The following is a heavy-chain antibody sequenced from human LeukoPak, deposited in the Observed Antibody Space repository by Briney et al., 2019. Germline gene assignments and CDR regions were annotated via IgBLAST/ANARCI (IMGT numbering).Heavy chain of an antibody. CDR1: GYTFTSYY. J-gene: IGHJ4*02. V-gene: IGHV1-46*01. Sequence: EASVKVSCKASGYTFTSYYMHWVRQAPGQGLEWMGIINPSGGSTSYAQKFQGRVTMTRDTSTSTVYMELSSLRSEDTAVYYCARVGDYYDSSGYYYEEYYFDYWGQGTLVTVSS. CDR2: INPSGGST. CDR3: ARVGDYYDSSGYYYEEYYFDY. D-gene: IGHD3-22*01.